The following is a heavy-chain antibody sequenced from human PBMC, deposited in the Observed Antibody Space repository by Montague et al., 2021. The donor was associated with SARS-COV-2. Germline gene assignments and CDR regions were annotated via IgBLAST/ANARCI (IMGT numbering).Heavy chain of an antibody. V-gene: IGHV4-34*01. CDR1: SASFRGYY. D-gene: IGHD3-10*01. Sequence: SETLSLTCAVSSASFRGYYWSWIRQPPGKGLEWIGEINHSGSTTYNPSLESRVSISVDTSNKQFSLKVTSVTAADTAVYYCARLGAITLVRGITKADFSNYGMDVGGQGTTVTASS. CDR2: INHSGST. CDR3: ARLGAITLVRGITKADFSNYGMDV. J-gene: IGHJ6*02.